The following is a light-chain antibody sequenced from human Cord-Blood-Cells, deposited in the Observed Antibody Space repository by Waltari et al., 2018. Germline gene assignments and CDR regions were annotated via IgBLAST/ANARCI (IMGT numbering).Light chain of an antibody. V-gene: IGKV1-39*01. CDR3: QQSYSTPYT. Sequence: DIQMTQLPSSLSASVGDRVTITCWASQSISSYLNGYQQKPGKAPKLLFYAASRLQSGVPSRFSGSGSGTDFTRTISSLQPEDFATYYCQQSYSTPYTFGQGTKLEIK. CDR1: QSISSY. J-gene: IGKJ2*01. CDR2: AAS.